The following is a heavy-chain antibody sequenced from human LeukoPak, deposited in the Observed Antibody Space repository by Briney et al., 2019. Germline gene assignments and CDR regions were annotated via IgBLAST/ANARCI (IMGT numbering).Heavy chain of an antibody. V-gene: IGHV4-34*01. D-gene: IGHD5-18*01. J-gene: IGHJ5*02. Sequence: ASQTLSLTCAVYSGSFTSYYSSCIRQPPRGGLEWIVEINHSGSTNYNPSLKSRVTISVDTSKNQFSLKLSSVTAADTAVYYCARGNSYGLYNWFDPWGQGTLVTVSS. CDR1: SGSFTSYY. CDR3: ARGNSYGLYNWFDP. CDR2: INHSGST.